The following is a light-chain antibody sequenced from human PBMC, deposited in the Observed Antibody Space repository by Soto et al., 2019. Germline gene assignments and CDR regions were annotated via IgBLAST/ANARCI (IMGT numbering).Light chain of an antibody. CDR1: QSVSSY. CDR3: QQRSNMPWT. Sequence: EIVLTQSPATLSLSPGERTTLSCRASQSVSSYLAWYQQKPGQAPRLLIYDASNRATGILARFSGSGSGTDFTLTISSLEPEDFAVFYCQQRSNMPWTFVQGSKVEIK. CDR2: DAS. V-gene: IGKV3-11*01. J-gene: IGKJ1*01.